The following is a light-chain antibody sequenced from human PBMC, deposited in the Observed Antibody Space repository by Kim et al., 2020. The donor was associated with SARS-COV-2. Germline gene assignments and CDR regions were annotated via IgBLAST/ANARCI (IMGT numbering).Light chain of an antibody. CDR2: KAS. V-gene: IGKV1-5*03. J-gene: IGKJ2*01. CDR1: QSISSW. Sequence: SAYVGDRVAITCRASQSISSWLAWYQQKPGKAPKLLIYKASSLASGVPLRFSGIGSGTEFTLTISSLQPDDFATYYCQQYNSDSYTFGQGTKLEI. CDR3: QQYNSDSYT.